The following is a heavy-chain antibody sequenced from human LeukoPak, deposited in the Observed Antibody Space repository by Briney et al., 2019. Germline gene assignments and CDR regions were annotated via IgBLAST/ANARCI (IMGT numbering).Heavy chain of an antibody. J-gene: IGHJ6*03. CDR1: GGSISSYY. CDR3: ARTTEGGYSYGYFYYYYMDV. CDR2: IYYSGST. V-gene: IGHV4-59*01. Sequence: SETLSPTCTVSGGSISSYYWSWIRQPPGKGLEWIGYIYYSGSTNYKSSLKSRVTISVDTSKNQFSLKLSSVTAADTAVYYCARTTEGGYSYGYFYYYYMDVWGKGTTVTISS. D-gene: IGHD5-18*01.